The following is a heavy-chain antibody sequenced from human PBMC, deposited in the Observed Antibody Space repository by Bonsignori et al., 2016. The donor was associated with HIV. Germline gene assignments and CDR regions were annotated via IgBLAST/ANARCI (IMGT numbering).Heavy chain of an antibody. V-gene: IGHV4-4*07. CDR3: AKAERQWLLLGFDFYHYMDV. Sequence: SETLSLTCTVSGDSVSDYDWSWIRQPAGKGLEWIGRVHTSGTTNYNPSLKTRVTISVDTSKNQFSLRLTSVTAADTAVYYCAKAERQWLLLGFDFYHYMDVWGRGTTVTVSS. J-gene: IGHJ6*03. D-gene: IGHD6-19*01. CDR2: VHTSGTT. CDR1: GDSVSDYD.